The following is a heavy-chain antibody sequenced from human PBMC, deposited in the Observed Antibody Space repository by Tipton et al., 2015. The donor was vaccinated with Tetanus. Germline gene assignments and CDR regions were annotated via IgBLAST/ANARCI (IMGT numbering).Heavy chain of an antibody. Sequence: TLSLTCTVSGGSISGSSYYWGWIRQPPGKGLEWIGSIYYSGSSYYNPTLKSRVTISVDTSKNQFSLKLDSGTAADAAVYYCARPGVGGYTGYYFDFWGQGTVVTVSS. CDR1: GGSISGSSYY. V-gene: IGHV4-39*01. D-gene: IGHD5-12*01. CDR2: IYYSGSS. CDR3: ARPGVGGYTGYYFDF. J-gene: IGHJ4*02.